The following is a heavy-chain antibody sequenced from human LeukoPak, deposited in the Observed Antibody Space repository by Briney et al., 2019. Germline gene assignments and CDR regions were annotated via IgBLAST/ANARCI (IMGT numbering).Heavy chain of an antibody. CDR2: IYYGGST. J-gene: IGHJ4*02. D-gene: IGHD6-13*01. CDR3: ARHLSTAGALGIDN. CDR1: GDSISGSTYY. V-gene: IGHV4-39*01. Sequence: SETLSLTCTVSGDSISGSTYYWAWIRQPPGKGLEWIESIYYGGSTYYNPSLKSRVTISVDTSKNQFSLKLSSVTAADTAVYYCARHLSTAGALGIDNWGQGTLVTVSS.